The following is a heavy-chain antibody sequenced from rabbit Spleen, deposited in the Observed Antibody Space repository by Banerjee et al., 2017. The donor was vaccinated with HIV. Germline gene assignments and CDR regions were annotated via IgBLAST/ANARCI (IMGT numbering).Heavy chain of an antibody. D-gene: IGHD6-1*01. CDR1: GVSFSSSYW. CDR2: IYSGSSGDT. J-gene: IGHJ4*01. V-gene: IGHV1S40*01. CDR3: ARGENNHGNGFNW. Sequence: QSLEESGGDLVKPGASLTLTCIASGVSFSSSYWICWVRQAPGKGLEWIACIYSGSSGDTYYASWAKGRFTISKTSSATMTLQMTSLTAADTATYFCARGENNHGNGFNWWGPGNLVTVS.